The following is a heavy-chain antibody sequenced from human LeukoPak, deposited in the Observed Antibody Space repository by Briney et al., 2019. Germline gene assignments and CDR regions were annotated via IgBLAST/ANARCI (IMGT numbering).Heavy chain of an antibody. J-gene: IGHJ5*02. Sequence: GGSLRLSCAASGFTFSSYAMSWVRQAPGKGLEWVSALSGSGINTYYADSVKGRFTISRDNSKNTLYLQMNSLRAEDTAVYYCAREDGTTGTTAWFDPWGQGTLVTVSS. V-gene: IGHV3-23*01. CDR2: LSGSGINT. D-gene: IGHD1-1*01. CDR1: GFTFSSYA. CDR3: AREDGTTGTTAWFDP.